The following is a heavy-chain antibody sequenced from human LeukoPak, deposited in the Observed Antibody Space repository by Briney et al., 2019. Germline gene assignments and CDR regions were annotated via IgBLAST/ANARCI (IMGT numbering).Heavy chain of an antibody. CDR1: GYTFTSYG. V-gene: IGHV1-2*02. CDR3: AGGGFDP. Sequence: GASVKVSCKASGYTFTSYGISWVRQAPGQGLEWMGWINPNSGGTNYAQKFQGRVTMTRDTSITTAYMDLSRLTSDDTAVYYCAGGGFDPWGQGTLVTVSS. D-gene: IGHD3-16*01. CDR2: INPNSGGT. J-gene: IGHJ5*02.